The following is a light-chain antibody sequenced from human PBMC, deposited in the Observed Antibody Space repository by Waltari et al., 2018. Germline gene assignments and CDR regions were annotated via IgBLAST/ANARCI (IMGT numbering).Light chain of an antibody. V-gene: IGLV2-14*03. CDR3: GSYTGGGPPYV. CDR1: SSDVGGHNY. J-gene: IGLJ1*01. CDR2: DVT. Sequence: QSALTQPASVSGSPGQSITIACPGTSSDVGGHNYVSWYQQHPGKAPKLILYDVTDRPSVGSNRCSGSKFGNAASLTISGLHAEDDADYYCGSYTGGGPPYVFGTGTMLTVL.